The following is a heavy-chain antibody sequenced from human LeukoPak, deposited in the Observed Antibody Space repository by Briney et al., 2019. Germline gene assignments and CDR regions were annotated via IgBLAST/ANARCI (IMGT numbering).Heavy chain of an antibody. CDR2: INPSGGST. CDR3: AKSKEMPTISGGDYFDY. D-gene: IGHD5-24*01. Sequence: ASVKVSCKASGYTFTSYYMHWVRQAPGQGLEWMGIINPSGGSTSYAQKFQGRVTMTRDMSTSTVYMELSSLRSEDTAVYYCAKSKEMPTISGGDYFDYWGQGTLVTVSS. J-gene: IGHJ4*02. V-gene: IGHV1-46*01. CDR1: GYTFTSYY.